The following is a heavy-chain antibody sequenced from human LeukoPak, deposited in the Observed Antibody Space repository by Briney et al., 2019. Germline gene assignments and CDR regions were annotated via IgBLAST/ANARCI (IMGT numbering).Heavy chain of an antibody. V-gene: IGHV3-21*01. J-gene: IGHJ5*02. CDR1: GFTFSSYA. D-gene: IGHD3-3*01. CDR3: ARGVGNYDFWSGYSDNWFDP. Sequence: GGSLRLSCAASGFTFSSYAMSWVRQAPGKGLEWVSSISSSSSYIYYADSVKGRFTISRDNAKNSLYLQMNSLRAEDTAVYYCARGVGNYDFWSGYSDNWFDPWGQGTLVTVSS. CDR2: ISSSSSYI.